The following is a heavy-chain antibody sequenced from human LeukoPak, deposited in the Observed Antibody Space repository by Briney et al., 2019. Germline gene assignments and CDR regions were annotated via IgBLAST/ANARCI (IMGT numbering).Heavy chain of an antibody. CDR2: INPNSGGT. D-gene: IGHD2-2*01. CDR3: ASEVVPLEGFDY. CDR1: GGTFSSYA. V-gene: IGHV1-2*02. J-gene: IGHJ4*02. Sequence: GSSVKVSCKASGGTFSSYAISWVRQAPGQGLEWMGWINPNSGGTNYAQKFQGRVTMTRDTSISTAYMELSRLRSDDTAVYYCASEVVPLEGFDYWGQGTLVTVSS.